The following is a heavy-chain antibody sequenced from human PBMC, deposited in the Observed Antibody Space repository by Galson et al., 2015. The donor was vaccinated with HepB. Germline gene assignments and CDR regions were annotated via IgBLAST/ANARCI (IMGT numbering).Heavy chain of an antibody. CDR3: GRQEGTLIDY. V-gene: IGHV4-39*01. Sequence: SETLSLTCTVSGGSISSSRYYWGWIRQPPGKGLEWIGSIYYSGSTYYNPSLKSRFTIPVDLSKNKFSLKLSSVTAADTAVYYCGRQEGTLIDYWGQGTLVTVSS. CDR2: IYYSGST. CDR1: GGSISSSRYY. J-gene: IGHJ4*02.